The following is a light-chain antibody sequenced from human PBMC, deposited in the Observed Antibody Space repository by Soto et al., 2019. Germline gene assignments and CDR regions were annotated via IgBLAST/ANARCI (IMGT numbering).Light chain of an antibody. CDR1: QSVSTSY. V-gene: IGKV3-20*01. CDR2: GTS. J-gene: IGKJ2*01. CDR3: QQYGGSPPYT. Sequence: EVGLTQSPGTLSLSPGERASLSCRASQSVSTSYLAWYQRKPGQAPRLLIYGTSSRATGIPDRFSGSGSGTDCTLTISRLEPEDFAVYYCQQYGGSPPYTFGQGTKLEMK.